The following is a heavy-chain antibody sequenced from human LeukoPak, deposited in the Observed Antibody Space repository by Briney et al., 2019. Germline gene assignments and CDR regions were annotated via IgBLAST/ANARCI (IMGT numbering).Heavy chain of an antibody. J-gene: IGHJ4*02. CDR2: IYDGGST. Sequence: TGGSLRLSCAASGFSFSDHYMSWIRQAPGKGLEWVSVIYDGGSTYYADSVKGRFTISRDSSKNTLYLQMNSLRVEDTAVYYCASKLTSGYWGQGTLVTVSS. V-gene: IGHV3-66*02. CDR3: ASKLTSGY. D-gene: IGHD4-17*01. CDR1: GFSFSDHY.